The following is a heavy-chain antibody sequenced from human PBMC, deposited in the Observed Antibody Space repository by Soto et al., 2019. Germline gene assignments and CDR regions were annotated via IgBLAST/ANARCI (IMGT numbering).Heavy chain of an antibody. Sequence: QVQLVQSGAEVKKPGASVKVSCKASGYTFTGYYMHWVRQAPGQGLEWMGWINPNSGGTNYAQKFQGWVTMTRDTSISTAYMELSRLRSDDTAVYYCARGVPISIAAAGTAPHYWGQGTLVTVSS. J-gene: IGHJ4*02. CDR2: INPNSGGT. CDR1: GYTFTGYY. CDR3: ARGVPISIAAAGTAPHY. V-gene: IGHV1-2*04. D-gene: IGHD6-13*01.